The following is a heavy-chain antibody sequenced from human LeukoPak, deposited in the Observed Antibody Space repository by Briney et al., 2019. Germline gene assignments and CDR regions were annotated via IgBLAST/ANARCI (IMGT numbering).Heavy chain of an antibody. Sequence: GRSLRLSCAASGFTFSSYGMHWVRQAPGKGLEWVAVISYDGSNKYYADSVKGRFTISRDNSKNTLYLQMNSLRAEDTAVYYCAKDRAVTTYLRRVPTYYFDYWGQGTLVTVSS. J-gene: IGHJ4*02. CDR3: AKDRAVTTYLRRVPTYYFDY. CDR1: GFTFSSYG. CDR2: ISYDGSNK. V-gene: IGHV3-30*18. D-gene: IGHD4-17*01.